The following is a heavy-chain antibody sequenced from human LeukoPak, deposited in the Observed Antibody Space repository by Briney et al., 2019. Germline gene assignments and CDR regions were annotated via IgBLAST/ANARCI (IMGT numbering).Heavy chain of an antibody. D-gene: IGHD3-22*01. V-gene: IGHV3-30*18. CDR1: GFTFSSYG. CDR2: ISYDGSNK. CDR3: AKDSSGYYDAFDI. J-gene: IGHJ3*02. Sequence: GRSLRLSCAASGFTFSSYGMHWVRQAPGKGLEWVAVISYDGSNKYYADSEKGRFTISRDNSKNTLYLQMNSLRAEDTAVYYCAKDSSGYYDAFDIWGQGTMVTVSS.